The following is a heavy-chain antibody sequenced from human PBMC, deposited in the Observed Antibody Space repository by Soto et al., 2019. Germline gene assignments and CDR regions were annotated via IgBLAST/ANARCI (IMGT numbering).Heavy chain of an antibody. CDR1: GYKVSTWHNFTSYW. D-gene: IGHD3-22*01. J-gene: IGHJ4*02. CDR2: IYPGDSDT. V-gene: IGHV5-51*01. Sequence: PGESLKISCRGSGYKVSTWHNFTSYWIAWVRQMPGEGLEWMGIIYPGDSDTNYSPSFQGQVTISADKSISTAYLQWSSLKASDTAMYYCARVPDYYDSSGYYLPLSHYFDYWGQGTLVTVSS. CDR3: ARVPDYYDSSGYYLPLSHYFDY.